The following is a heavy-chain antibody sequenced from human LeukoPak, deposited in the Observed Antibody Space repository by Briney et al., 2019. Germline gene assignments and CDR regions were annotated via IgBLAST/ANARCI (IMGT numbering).Heavy chain of an antibody. D-gene: IGHD3/OR15-3a*01. V-gene: IGHV1-2*02. CDR3: ARVHDFSLDFGY. J-gene: IGHJ4*02. CDR2: INPNTGGT. CDR1: GYTFTGYF. Sequence: ASVRVSCKASGYTFTGYFMHWVRQAPGQGLDWMGWINPNTGGTKYAQKFQGRVTMTRDTSIGTAYMELSTVTSDDTAVYFCARVHDFSLDFGYWGQGTLVTVSS.